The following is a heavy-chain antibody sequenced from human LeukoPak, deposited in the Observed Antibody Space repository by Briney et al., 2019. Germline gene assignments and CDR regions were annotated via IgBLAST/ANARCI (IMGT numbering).Heavy chain of an antibody. Sequence: PGGSLRLSCAASGFTFSSYGIHWVRQAPGKGLEWVAFIRYDGSNKYYTDSVKGRFTISRDNSKNTLYLQMNSLRAEDTAVYYCARTGGGYSYGYRRGMDVWGKGTTVTISS. CDR1: GFTFSSYG. J-gene: IGHJ6*03. V-gene: IGHV3-30*02. CDR2: IRYDGSNK. D-gene: IGHD5-18*01. CDR3: ARTGGGYSYGYRRGMDV.